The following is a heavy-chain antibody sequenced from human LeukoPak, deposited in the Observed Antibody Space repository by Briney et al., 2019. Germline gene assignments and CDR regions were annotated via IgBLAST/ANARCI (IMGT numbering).Heavy chain of an antibody. V-gene: IGHV4-34*01. CDR3: ARGLYRGRSIAVAGTS. J-gene: IGHJ5*02. CDR2: INHSGST. Sequence: GSLRLSCAASGFTFSSYAMSWIRQPPGKGLEWIGEINHSGSTNYNPSLKSRVTISVDTSKNQFSLKLSSVTAADTAVYYCARGLYRGRSIAVAGTSWGQGTLVTVSS. CDR1: GFTFSSYA. D-gene: IGHD6-19*01.